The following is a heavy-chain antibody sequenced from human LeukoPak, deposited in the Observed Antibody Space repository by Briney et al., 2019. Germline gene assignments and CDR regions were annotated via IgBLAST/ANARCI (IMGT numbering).Heavy chain of an antibody. J-gene: IGHJ4*02. CDR3: AKDIVVVVAASFDY. CDR1: GFTFRNYA. D-gene: IGHD2-15*01. CDR2: ISYDGSNK. Sequence: GGSLRLSCAASGFTFRNYAVHWARQAPDKGLEWVAVISYDGSNKYYADSVKGRFTISRDNSKNTLYLQMNSLRAEDTAVYYCAKDIVVVVAASFDYWGQGTLVTVSS. V-gene: IGHV3-30-3*01.